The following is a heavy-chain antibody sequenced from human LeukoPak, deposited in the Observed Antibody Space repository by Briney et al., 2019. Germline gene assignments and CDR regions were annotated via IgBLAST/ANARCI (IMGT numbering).Heavy chain of an antibody. D-gene: IGHD4-11*01. CDR3: VREYSNWFDP. J-gene: IGHJ5*02. CDR1: GYTFTGYY. V-gene: IGHV1-2*02. CDR2: INPNNGGT. Sequence: ASVKVSCKASGYTFTGYYMHWVRQAPGPGLEWMGWINPNNGGTNYAQKFQGRVTMTRDTSISTAYMELSRLRSDDTALYYCVREYSNWFDPWGQGTLVTVSS.